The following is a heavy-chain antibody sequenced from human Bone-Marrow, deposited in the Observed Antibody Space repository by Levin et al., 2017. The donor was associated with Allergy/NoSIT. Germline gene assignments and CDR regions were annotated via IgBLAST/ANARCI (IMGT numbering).Heavy chain of an antibody. CDR2: IYWDDDK. CDR1: GFSLSTGGAG. J-gene: IGHJ4*02. CDR3: AHRAPTQSSTSWYVHPFDY. V-gene: IGHV2-5*02. D-gene: IGHD6-13*01. Sequence: SGPTLVKPTQTLTLTCTFSGFSLSTGGAGVGWIRQPPGKALEWLALIYWDDDKRYSPSLKSRLTITKDTSNNHVVLTMTNMAPVTTATYFCAHRAPTQSSTSWYVHPFDYWGQGTLVTVSS.